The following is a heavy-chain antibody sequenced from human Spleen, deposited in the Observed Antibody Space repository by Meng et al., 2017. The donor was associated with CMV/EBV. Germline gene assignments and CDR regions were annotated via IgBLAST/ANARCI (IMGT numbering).Heavy chain of an antibody. CDR3: ARDPPYENHYDRSGSHHANYFDP. CDR2: INPKTGDT. D-gene: IGHD3-22*01. J-gene: IGHJ5*02. V-gene: IGHV1-2*02. Sequence: YYMHRVRQHPGQGLQWLRWINPKTGDTNYAQRFMGRITMTRDTSISTAYMELSRLTSDDTAVYYCARDPPYENHYDRSGSHHANYFDPWGQGTLVTVSS. CDR1: YY.